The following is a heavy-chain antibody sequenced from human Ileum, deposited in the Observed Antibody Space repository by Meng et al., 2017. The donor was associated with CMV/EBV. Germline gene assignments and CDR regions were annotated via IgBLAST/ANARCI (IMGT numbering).Heavy chain of an antibody. CDR2: ISTAGDST. CDR3: ARGARWGAGFDY. D-gene: IGHD4-23*01. Sequence: SCVDSGYTFSRYWMHWVRQAPGKGLVWVSHISTAGDSTTYADSVKGRFTISRDNAKNTLYLQMNSLRVDDTAVYYCARGARWGAGFDYWGQGTLVTVSS. CDR1: GYTFSRYW. V-gene: IGHV3-74*03. J-gene: IGHJ4*02.